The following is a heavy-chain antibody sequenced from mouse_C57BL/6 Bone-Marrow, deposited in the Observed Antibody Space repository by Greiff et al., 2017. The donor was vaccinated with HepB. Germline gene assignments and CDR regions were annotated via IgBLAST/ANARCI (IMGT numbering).Heavy chain of an antibody. J-gene: IGHJ2*01. V-gene: IGHV3-6*01. CDR1: GYSITSGYY. Sequence: EVKLQESGPGLVKPSQSLSLTCSVTGYSITSGYYWNWIRQFPGNKLEWMGYISYDGSNNYNPSLKNRISITRDTSKNQFFLKLNSMTTEDTATYYCAGDFDYWGQGTTLTVSS. CDR3: AGDFDY. CDR2: ISYDGSN.